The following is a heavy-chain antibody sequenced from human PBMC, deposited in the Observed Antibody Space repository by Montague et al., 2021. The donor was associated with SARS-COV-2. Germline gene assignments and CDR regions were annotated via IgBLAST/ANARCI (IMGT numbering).Heavy chain of an antibody. CDR1: GFTFSNFA. CDR2: ISHSGGDT. Sequence: SLRLSCAASGFTFSNFALSWVRQAPGKGLEWVSGISHSGGDTYYADSVKGLFTISRDNSRNTVYLQINNLRAADTAIYYCANPIFGTYLADYWGQGTLVTVSS. CDR3: ANPIFGTYLADY. D-gene: IGHD3-3*01. V-gene: IGHV3-23*01. J-gene: IGHJ4*02.